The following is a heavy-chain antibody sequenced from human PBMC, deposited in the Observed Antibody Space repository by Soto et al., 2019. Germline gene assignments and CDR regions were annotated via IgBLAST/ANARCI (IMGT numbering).Heavy chain of an antibody. CDR1: GGTFSKDA. V-gene: IGHV1-69*01. CDR3: TRVLGYTFEPGKTRYSAMDV. Sequence: QGQLVQSGAAVKKPGSSVTVSCKTSGGTFSKDAINWARQAPGQGLEWMGLLIPVFGSPIYAQKFQGRIRITADESTSTAFIDLSRLRPKDTAVYYCTRVLGYTFEPGKTRYSAMDVWGQGTTGSVS. D-gene: IGHD5-18*01. CDR2: LIPVFGSP. J-gene: IGHJ6*02.